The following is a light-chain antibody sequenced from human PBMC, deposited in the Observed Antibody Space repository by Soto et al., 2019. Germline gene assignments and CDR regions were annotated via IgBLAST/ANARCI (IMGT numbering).Light chain of an antibody. V-gene: IGKV3D-15*01. CDR2: GAS. Sequence: EIVMTQSPVTLSASPGERVTLSCRASQSVNINLAWYQQRPGQAPRVLIYGASNRASGIPDRFSGSGSGADFTLTLSSVEPDDFALYCCQQYKDWPPLTFGGGTRVEIK. CDR1: QSVNIN. J-gene: IGKJ4*01. CDR3: QQYKDWPPLT.